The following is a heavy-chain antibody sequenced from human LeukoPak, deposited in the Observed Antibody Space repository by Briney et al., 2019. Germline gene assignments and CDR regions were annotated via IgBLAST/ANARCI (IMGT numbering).Heavy chain of an antibody. CDR2: IYYSGGT. D-gene: IGHD5-18*01. J-gene: IGHJ5*02. CDR3: AGHADYDELWLLRFDP. V-gene: IGHV4-39*01. CDR1: GGSLSSSSYY. Sequence: SETLSLTCTVSGGSLSSSSYYWGWIRQPPGKGLEWIGSIYYSGGTYYNPSLKSRVTISVDTSKNQFSLKLSSVAAADTAVYYCAGHADYDELWLLRFDPWGQGTLVTVSS.